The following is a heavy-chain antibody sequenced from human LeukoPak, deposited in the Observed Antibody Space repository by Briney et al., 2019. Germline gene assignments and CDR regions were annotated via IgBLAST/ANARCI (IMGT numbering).Heavy chain of an antibody. CDR1: GFTFCRCW. Sequence: PGGSLRLSCAASGFTFCRCWMIWVRQPPGKGLEWVANISPDGSTKYHMDSVKGRFTISRDNAKDSLYLEMSRLRDDDTAMYYCATGASGSWDFGGQGTLVTVSS. D-gene: IGHD6-13*01. V-gene: IGHV3-7*03. CDR2: ISPDGSTK. CDR3: ATGASGSWDF. J-gene: IGHJ4*02.